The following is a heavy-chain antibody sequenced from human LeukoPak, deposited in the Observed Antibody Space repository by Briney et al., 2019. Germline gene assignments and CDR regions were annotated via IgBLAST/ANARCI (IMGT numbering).Heavy chain of an antibody. V-gene: IGHV2-5*02. CDR2: INWDDQK. CDR3: AHRRDSSGYQYRYWFAP. D-gene: IGHD3-22*01. CDR1: GFSLTTSGVG. J-gene: IGHJ5*02. Sequence: SGPTLVKPTQTLTLTCTFSGFSLTTSGVGVGWIRQPPGKALEWLALINWDDQKVYSPSLQSRLYITKDTSKNQVVLTMANVDPVDTATYYCAHRRDSSGYQYRYWFAPWGQGTLVTVSS.